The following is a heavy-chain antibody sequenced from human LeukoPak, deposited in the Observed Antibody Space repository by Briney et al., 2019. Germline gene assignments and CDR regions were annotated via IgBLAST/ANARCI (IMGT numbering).Heavy chain of an antibody. Sequence: SQTLSLTCTVSGGSISSGYYWGWIRQPPGKGLEWIGSIYHSGSTYYNPSLKSRVTISVDTSKNQFSLKLSSVTAADTAVYYCARVRSSWYADYWGQGTLVTVSS. J-gene: IGHJ4*02. CDR2: IYHSGST. CDR3: ARVRSSWYADY. D-gene: IGHD6-13*01. CDR1: GGSISSGYY. V-gene: IGHV4-38-2*02.